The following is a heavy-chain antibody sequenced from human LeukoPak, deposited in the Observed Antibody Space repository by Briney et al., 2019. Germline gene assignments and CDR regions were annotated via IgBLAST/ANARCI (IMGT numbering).Heavy chain of an antibody. D-gene: IGHD6-19*01. J-gene: IGHJ4*02. CDR1: GFTFSKYW. V-gene: IGHV3-74*01. CDR2: INTDGAVT. CDR3: ATKQWLAPPPDS. Sequence: GGSLRLSCAASGFTFSKYWMLWVRQAPGRGLESVSRINTDGAVTTYADSVKGRFTVSRDNADNTMFLQMYSVRDEDTAVYYCATKQWLAPPPDSWGQGTPVTVSS.